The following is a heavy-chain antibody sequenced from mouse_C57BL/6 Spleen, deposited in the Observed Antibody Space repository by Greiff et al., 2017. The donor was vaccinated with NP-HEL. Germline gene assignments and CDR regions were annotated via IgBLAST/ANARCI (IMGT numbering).Heavy chain of an antibody. CDR1: GFSLTSYG. CDR3: ARKGDGYYVAWFAY. J-gene: IGHJ3*01. V-gene: IGHV2-2*01. CDR2: IWSGGST. Sequence: VQLQQSGPGLVQPSQCLSITCTVSGFSLTSYGVHWVRQSPGKGLEWLGVIWSGGSTDYNAAFISRLSISKDNSKSQVFFKMNSLQADDTAIYYCARKGDGYYVAWFAYWGQGTLVTVSA. D-gene: IGHD2-3*01.